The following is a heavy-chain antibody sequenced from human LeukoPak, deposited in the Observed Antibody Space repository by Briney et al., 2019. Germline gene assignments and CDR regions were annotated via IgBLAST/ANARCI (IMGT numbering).Heavy chain of an antibody. D-gene: IGHD6-13*01. Sequence: GGSLRLSCAASGFTVSSNYMNWVRQAPGKGLEWVSVIYSGGSTYYADSVKGRFTISRNNSKNTLYLQMNSLRAEDTAVYYCARSGEAGTFDYWGQGTLVTVSS. CDR1: GFTVSSNY. V-gene: IGHV3-66*01. CDR2: IYSGGST. CDR3: ARSGEAGTFDY. J-gene: IGHJ4*02.